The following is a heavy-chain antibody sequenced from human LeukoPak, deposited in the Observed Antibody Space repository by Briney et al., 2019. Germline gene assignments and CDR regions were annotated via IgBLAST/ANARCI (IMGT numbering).Heavy chain of an antibody. J-gene: IGHJ4*02. Sequence: SETLSLTCTVSGGSISSSSYYWGWIRQPPGKGLEWIGSTYYSGSTYYNPSLKSRVTISVDTSKNQFSLKLSSVTAADTAVYYCARGYYGSGSYSYWGQGTLVTVSS. V-gene: IGHV4-39*07. CDR1: GGSISSSSYY. CDR2: TYYSGST. CDR3: ARGYYGSGSYSY. D-gene: IGHD3-10*01.